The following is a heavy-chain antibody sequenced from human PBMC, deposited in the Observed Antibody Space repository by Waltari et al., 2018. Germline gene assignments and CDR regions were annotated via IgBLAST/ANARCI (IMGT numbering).Heavy chain of an antibody. CDR3: ARLRGSSWYFDY. V-gene: IGHV4-38-2*01. J-gene: IGHJ4*02. Sequence: QVQLQESGPGLVKPSETLSLTCAVSGYSISSGYYWGWLRQPPGKGLEWIGSIYHSGSTYYNPSLKSRVTISVDTSKNQFSLKLSSVTAADTAVYYCARLRGSSWYFDYWGQGTLVTVSS. CDR1: GYSISSGYY. D-gene: IGHD6-13*01. CDR2: IYHSGST.